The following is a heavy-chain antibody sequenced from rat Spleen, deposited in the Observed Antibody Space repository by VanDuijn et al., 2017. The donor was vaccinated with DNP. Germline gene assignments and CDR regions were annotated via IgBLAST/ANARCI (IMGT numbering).Heavy chain of an antibody. CDR1: GFTFNNYW. CDR2: ITSSGGST. D-gene: IGHD1-12*01. Sequence: EVQLVESGGDLVQPGRSLKLSCVASGFTFNNYWMTWIRQVPGKGLEWVASITSSGGSTYYPDSVKGRFTISRDNAKNTLYLQMNSLRSEDTATYYCARDVRDSYAHYYFDYWGQGVMVTVSS. J-gene: IGHJ2*01. V-gene: IGHV5-31*01. CDR3: ARDVRDSYAHYYFDY.